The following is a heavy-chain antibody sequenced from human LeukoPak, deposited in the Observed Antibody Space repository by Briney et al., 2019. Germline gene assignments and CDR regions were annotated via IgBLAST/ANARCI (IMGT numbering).Heavy chain of an antibody. V-gene: IGHV3-23*01. CDR2: ISNSGGST. D-gene: IGHD3-10*01. Sequence: GGSLRLSCAASGFTFSIYAMSWVRQAPGKGLEWVSAISNSGGSTKYADSVKGRFTISRDNAKNSLYLQMNSLRADDTAVYYCARFAAGGSYYYYMDVWGKGTTVTVSS. CDR3: ARFAAGGSYYYYMDV. J-gene: IGHJ6*03. CDR1: GFTFSIYA.